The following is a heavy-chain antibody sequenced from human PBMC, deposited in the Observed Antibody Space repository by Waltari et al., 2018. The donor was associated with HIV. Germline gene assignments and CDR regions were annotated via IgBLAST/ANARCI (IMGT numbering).Heavy chain of an antibody. CDR3: ARDQGCSGGSCYSLHYYYYYGMDV. J-gene: IGHJ6*02. V-gene: IGHV3-21*01. CDR1: GFTFTSYS. Sequence: EVQLVESGGGLVKPGGSLRLSCAASGFTFTSYSMNWVRQAPGNGLAWVASISSSSSYIYYADSVKGRFTISRDNAKNSLYLQMNSLRAEDTAVYYCARDQGCSGGSCYSLHYYYYYGMDVWGQGTTVTVSS. CDR2: ISSSSSYI. D-gene: IGHD2-15*01.